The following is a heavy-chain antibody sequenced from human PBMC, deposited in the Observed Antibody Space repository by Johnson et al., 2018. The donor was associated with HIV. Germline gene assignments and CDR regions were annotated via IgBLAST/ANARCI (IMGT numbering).Heavy chain of an antibody. CDR1: GFTFSDYY. J-gene: IGHJ3*02. CDR3: GKLPGGKCGFYDAFEN. V-gene: IGHV3-11*01. CDR2: ISSSGSTI. Sequence: QVQLVESGGGVVQPGRSLRLSCAASGFTFSDYYMSWIRQAPGKGLEWVSYISSSGSTISYADSVKGRLTISRDTSNNTLYLQMNSLRAEDTAVYYCGKLPGGKCGFYDAFENWGQGKMVTVSS. D-gene: IGHD4-23*01.